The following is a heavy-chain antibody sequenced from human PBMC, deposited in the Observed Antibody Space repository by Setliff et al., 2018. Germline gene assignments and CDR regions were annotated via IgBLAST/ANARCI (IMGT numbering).Heavy chain of an antibody. J-gene: IGHJ4*02. D-gene: IGHD6-19*01. Sequence: GGSLRLSCAASGFTFDDYTMHWARQAPGKGLEWVSLISWDGGSTYYADSVKGRFTISRDNSKNSLYLQMNSLRTEDTALYYCAKDMGSGYSSGWYDYWGQGTLVTVSS. CDR1: GFTFDDYT. V-gene: IGHV3-43*01. CDR3: AKDMGSGYSSGWYDY. CDR2: ISWDGGST.